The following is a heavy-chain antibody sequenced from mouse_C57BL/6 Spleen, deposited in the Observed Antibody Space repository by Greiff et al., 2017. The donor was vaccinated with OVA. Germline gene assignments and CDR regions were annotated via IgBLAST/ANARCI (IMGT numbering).Heavy chain of an antibody. D-gene: IGHD2-4*01. CDR3: ARALTGYDSYYFDY. Sequence: QVQLQQSGPELVKPGASVKISCKASGYAFSSSWMNWVKQRPGTGLEWIGRIYPGDGDTNYNGKFKGKATLTADKSSSTAYMQLSSLTSEDSAVYFCARALTGYDSYYFDYWGQGTTLTVSS. V-gene: IGHV1-82*01. J-gene: IGHJ2*01. CDR1: GYAFSSSW. CDR2: IYPGDGDT.